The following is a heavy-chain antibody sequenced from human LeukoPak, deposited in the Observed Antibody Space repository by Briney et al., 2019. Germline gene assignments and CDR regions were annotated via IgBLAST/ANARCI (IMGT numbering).Heavy chain of an antibody. CDR1: GFIFSNYE. CDR2: ISSSGSPI. D-gene: IGHD3-3*01. V-gene: IGHV3-48*03. CDR3: ARDYRLFGVIMDY. J-gene: IGHJ4*02. Sequence: GGSLRLSCAASGFIFSNYEMNWVRQAPGKGLEWVSNISSSGSPIYYGDSVKGRFTVSRDNAKNSLYLQMNSLRAEDTAIYYCARDYRLFGVIMDYWGQGTLVTVSS.